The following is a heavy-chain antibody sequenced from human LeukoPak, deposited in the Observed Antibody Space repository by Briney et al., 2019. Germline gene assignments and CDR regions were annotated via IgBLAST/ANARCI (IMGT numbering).Heavy chain of an antibody. Sequence: PGGSLRLSCAASGFIFTNYFMSWVRQPPGKGLEWIGEINHSGSTNYNPSLKSRVTISVDTSKNQFSLKLSSVTAADTAVYYCGIAARGVLSDVWGQGTTVTVSS. V-gene: IGHV4-34*08. CDR2: INHSGST. D-gene: IGHD6-6*01. J-gene: IGHJ6*02. CDR3: GIAARGVLSDV. CDR1: GFIFTNYF.